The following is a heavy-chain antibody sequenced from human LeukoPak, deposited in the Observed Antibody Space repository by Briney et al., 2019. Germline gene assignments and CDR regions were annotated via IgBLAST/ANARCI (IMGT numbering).Heavy chain of an antibody. Sequence: GGFLRLSCAASGFTFSSYEMNWVRQAPGKGLEWVSYISNSGSTIYYADSVKGRFTISRDNAKNSLYLQMNSLRAEDTAVYYCARDLLRENWGQGTLVTVSS. D-gene: IGHD2-15*01. CDR1: GFTFSSYE. CDR2: ISNSGSTI. V-gene: IGHV3-48*03. J-gene: IGHJ4*02. CDR3: ARDLLREN.